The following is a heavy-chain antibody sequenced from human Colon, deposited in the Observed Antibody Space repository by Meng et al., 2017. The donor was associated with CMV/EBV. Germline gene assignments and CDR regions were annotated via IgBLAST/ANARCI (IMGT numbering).Heavy chain of an antibody. D-gene: IGHD1-26*01. CDR1: GGSINNSDFY. CDR3: ARDPVGRSQTFDL. J-gene: IGHJ4*02. Sequence: GSLRLSCTVSGGSINNSDFYWEWIRQPPGKGLEWIAGVYYTGRTYYNPSVKSRLTISRDKAKNTVYLQMNSLRVDDTGVYYCARDPVGRSQTFDLWGQGTLVTVSS. V-gene: IGHV4-39*02. CDR2: VYYTGRT.